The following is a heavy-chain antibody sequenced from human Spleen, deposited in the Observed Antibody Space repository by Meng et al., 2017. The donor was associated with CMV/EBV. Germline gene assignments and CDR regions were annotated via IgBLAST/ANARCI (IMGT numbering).Heavy chain of an antibody. D-gene: IGHD2-2*01. Sequence: GESLKISCAASGFTFSSYAMSWVRQAPGKGLEWVSAISGSGGSTYYADSVKGRFTISRDNSKNTLYLQMNSLRAEDTAVYYCARDQGGVVARYGMEVWGQGTTVTVSS. CDR1: GFTFSSYA. J-gene: IGHJ6*02. CDR3: ARDQGGVVARYGMEV. CDR2: ISGSGGST. V-gene: IGHV3-23*01.